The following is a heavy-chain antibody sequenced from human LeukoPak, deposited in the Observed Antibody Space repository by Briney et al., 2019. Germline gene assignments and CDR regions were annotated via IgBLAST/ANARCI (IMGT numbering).Heavy chain of an antibody. Sequence: ASVKVSCKASGYTFTSYYMHWVRQAPGQGLKWMGIINPSGGSTSYAQKFQGRVTMTRDTSTSTVYMELSSLRSEDTAVYYCARDPHFTGLFGVVYGMDVWGQGTTVTVSS. D-gene: IGHD3-3*01. CDR1: GYTFTSYY. V-gene: IGHV1-46*01. CDR3: ARDPHFTGLFGVVYGMDV. CDR2: INPSGGST. J-gene: IGHJ6*02.